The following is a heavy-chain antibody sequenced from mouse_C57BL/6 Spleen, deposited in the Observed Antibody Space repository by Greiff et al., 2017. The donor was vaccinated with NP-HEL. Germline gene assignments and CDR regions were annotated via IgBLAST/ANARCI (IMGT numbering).Heavy chain of an antibody. Sequence: EVKLVESGGGLVKPGGSLKLSCAASGFTFSDYGMHWVRQAPEKGLEWVAYISSGSSTIYYADTVKGRFTISRDNAKNTLFLQMTSLRSEDTAMYYWARGIYDGYDFDYWGQGTTLTVSS. CDR3: ARGIYDGYDFDY. J-gene: IGHJ2*01. CDR1: GFTFSDYG. D-gene: IGHD2-3*01. CDR2: ISSGSSTI. V-gene: IGHV5-17*01.